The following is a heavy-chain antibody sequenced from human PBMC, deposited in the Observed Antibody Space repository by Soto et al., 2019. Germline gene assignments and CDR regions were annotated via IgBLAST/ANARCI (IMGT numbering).Heavy chain of an antibody. J-gene: IGHJ1*01. D-gene: IGHD4-4*01. CDR2: ISGYSGHT. V-gene: IGHV1-18*01. Sequence: QVQLVQSGAEVKRPGASVKVSCKTSGYTFNTYGITWVRQAPGQGLEWMGWISGYSGHTKYAEKVQGRVTMTTDPFPSTGYMELSRLTYDDTAVYYCASEGLYSNYAEDFNDWGQGTLDTVSP. CDR3: ASEGLYSNYAEDFND. CDR1: GYTFNTYG.